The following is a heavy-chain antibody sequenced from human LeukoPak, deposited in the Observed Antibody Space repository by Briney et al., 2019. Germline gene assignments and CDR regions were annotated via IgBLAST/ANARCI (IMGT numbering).Heavy chain of an antibody. D-gene: IGHD2-21*02. CDR1: GGTFISYA. V-gene: IGHV1-69*13. CDR3: ARDCGGDCFYAFDY. J-gene: IGHJ4*02. CDR2: IIPIFGTA. Sequence: SVKVSCKASGGTFISYAISWVRQAPGQGLEWMGGIIPIFGTANYAQKFQGRVTITADESTSTAYMELSSLRSEDTAVYYCARDCGGDCFYAFDYWGQGTLVTVSS.